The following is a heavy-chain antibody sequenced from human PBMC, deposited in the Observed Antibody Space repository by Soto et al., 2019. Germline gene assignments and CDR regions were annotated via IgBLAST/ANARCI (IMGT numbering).Heavy chain of an antibody. Sequence: GGSLRLSCAASGFTVSSNYMSWVRQAPGKGLEWVSVIYSGGSTYYADSVKGRFTISRDNSKNTLYLQMNSLRAEDTAVYYCARVGFPERFLEWLPNKVDGLYYFDYWGQGTLVTVSS. CDR3: ARVGFPERFLEWLPNKVDGLYYFDY. D-gene: IGHD3-3*01. J-gene: IGHJ4*02. CDR1: GFTVSSNY. CDR2: IYSGGST. V-gene: IGHV3-66*01.